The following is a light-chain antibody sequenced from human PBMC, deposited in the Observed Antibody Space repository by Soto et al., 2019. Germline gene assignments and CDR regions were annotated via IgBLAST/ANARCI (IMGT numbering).Light chain of an antibody. J-gene: IGLJ1*01. Sequence: QPVLTQPPSASGSPGQSVAISCTGTSSDVGGYNYVSWYQQHPGKAPKLMIFEVTKRPSGVPDRFSGSKSGNTASLTVSGVQADDEADYYCSSYAGSNSFVFGTGTKVTVL. V-gene: IGLV2-8*01. CDR3: SSYAGSNSFV. CDR1: SSDVGGYNY. CDR2: EVT.